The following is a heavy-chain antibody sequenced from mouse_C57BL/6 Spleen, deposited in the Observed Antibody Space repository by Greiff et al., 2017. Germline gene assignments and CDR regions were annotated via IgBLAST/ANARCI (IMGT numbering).Heavy chain of an antibody. CDR2: IYPGDGDT. D-gene: IGHD2-2*01. V-gene: IGHV1-80*01. CDR3: ARFPYGYDVRGAMDY. CDR1: GYAFSSYW. J-gene: IGHJ4*01. Sequence: VKLMESGAELVKPGASVKISCKASGYAFSSYWMNWVKQRPGKGLEWIGQIYPGDGDTNYNGKFKGKATLTADKSSSTAYMQLSSLTSEDSAVYFCARFPYGYDVRGAMDYWGQGTSVTVSS.